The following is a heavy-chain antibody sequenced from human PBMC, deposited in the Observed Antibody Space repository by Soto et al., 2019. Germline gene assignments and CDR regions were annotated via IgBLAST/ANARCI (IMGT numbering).Heavy chain of an antibody. CDR2: MTDSGGTT. J-gene: IGHJ2*01. CDR1: GFTFSSYA. Sequence: EVQLLEAGGGLVQPGGCLRLSCEASGFTFSSYAMSWVRQAPGKGLEWVSAMTDSGGTTYYADSVKGRFTISRDNSKTTLYQQMNSLRAEDTALYYCAKDILQLSPGYFDIVGRGTLVTFSS. D-gene: IGHD4-4*01. CDR3: AKDILQLSPGYFDI. V-gene: IGHV3-23*01.